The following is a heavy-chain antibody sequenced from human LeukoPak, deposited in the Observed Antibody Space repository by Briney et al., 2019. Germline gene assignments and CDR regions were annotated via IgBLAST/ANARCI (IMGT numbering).Heavy chain of an antibody. CDR3: ARERRDGPHFDY. Sequence: SSETLSLTCTVSGGSISSYYWSWIRQPPGKGLEWIGYIYYSGSTNYNPSLKSRVTISVDTSKNQFSLKLSSVTAADTAVCYCARERRDGPHFDYWGQGTLVTVSS. J-gene: IGHJ4*02. V-gene: IGHV4-59*01. D-gene: IGHD5-24*01. CDR1: GGSISSYY. CDR2: IYYSGST.